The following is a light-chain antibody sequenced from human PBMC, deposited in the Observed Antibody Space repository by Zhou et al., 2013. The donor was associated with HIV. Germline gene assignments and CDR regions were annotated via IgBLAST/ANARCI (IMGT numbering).Light chain of an antibody. Sequence: DIQMTQSPSAMSASVGDRVTITCRASQGISNSLAWFQQQPGKVPKRLIYGASSLHSGVPSRFSGSGSGTEFTLTIDTLQPEDSATYYCQQYNSYPLTFGGGTKVEIK. CDR1: QGISNS. J-gene: IGKJ4*01. CDR3: QQYNSYPLT. V-gene: IGKV1-17*03. CDR2: GAS.